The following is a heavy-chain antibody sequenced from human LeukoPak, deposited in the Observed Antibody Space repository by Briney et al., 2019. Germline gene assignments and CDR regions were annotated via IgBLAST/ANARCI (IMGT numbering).Heavy chain of an antibody. J-gene: IGHJ6*03. D-gene: IGHD3-3*01. Sequence: GGSLRLSCAASGFVYSTYSMNWVRQAPGKGLEWVSSISSGSNYKYYADSVKGRFTISRDNAKNSLFLQMNSLRAEDTAVYYCAKSPPHDFWSGYPYYYYYYMDVWGKGTTVTVSS. CDR2: ISSGSNYK. CDR1: GFVYSTYS. CDR3: AKSPPHDFWSGYPYYYYYYMDV. V-gene: IGHV3-21*04.